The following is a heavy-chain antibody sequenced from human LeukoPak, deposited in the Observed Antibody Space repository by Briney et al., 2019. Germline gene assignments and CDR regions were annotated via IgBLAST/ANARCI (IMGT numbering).Heavy chain of an antibody. V-gene: IGHV4-39*07. CDR1: GGSISSSSYY. J-gene: IGHJ5*02. CDR3: ARGITIFGVVTPPIT. CDR2: IYYSGST. Sequence: PSEILSLTCTVSGGSISSSSYYLGWIRQPPGKGLEWIGSIYYSGSTYYNPSLKSRVTISVDTSKNQFSLKLSSVTAADTAVYYCARGITIFGVVTPPITWGQGTLVTVSS. D-gene: IGHD3-3*01.